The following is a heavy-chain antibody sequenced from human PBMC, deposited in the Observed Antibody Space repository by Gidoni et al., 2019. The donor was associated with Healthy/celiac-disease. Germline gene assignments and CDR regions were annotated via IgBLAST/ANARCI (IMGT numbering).Heavy chain of an antibody. J-gene: IGHJ4*02. V-gene: IGHV3-21*01. CDR2: ISSSSSYI. CDR1: GFTFSSYS. D-gene: IGHD5-18*01. CDR3: ARDISGYSYGSCLRY. Sequence: SGFTFSSYSMNWVRQAPGKGLEWVSSISSSSSYIYYADSVKGRFTISRDNAKNSLYLQMNSLRAEDTAVYYCARDISGYSYGSCLRYWGQGTLVTVSS.